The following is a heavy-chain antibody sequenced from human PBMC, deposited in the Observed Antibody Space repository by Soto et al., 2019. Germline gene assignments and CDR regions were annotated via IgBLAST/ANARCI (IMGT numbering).Heavy chain of an antibody. CDR2: IWAHGTEQ. CDR3: GKDIRSGSIDY. J-gene: IGHJ4*02. D-gene: IGHD1-1*01. V-gene: IGHV3-33*06. CDR1: GYSITNNG. Sequence: QVRLAQSGGGVVQPGRSLTLSCAASGYSITNNGMHWVRQAPGKGLEWVALIWAHGTEQYYADSVKGRFTVSRDTSTNTVYLQMNSLRADDTARYYCGKDIRSGSIDYWGQGTLVTVSS.